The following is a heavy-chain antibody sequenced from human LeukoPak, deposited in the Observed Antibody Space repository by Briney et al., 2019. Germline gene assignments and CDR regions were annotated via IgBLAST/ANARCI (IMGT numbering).Heavy chain of an antibody. V-gene: IGHV1-18*01. D-gene: IGHD6-19*01. J-gene: IGHJ6*03. CDR2: ISAYNGNT. CDR1: GYTFTSYG. CDR3: ARKSSGWSDYYYYYMDV. Sequence: ASVKVSCKASGYTFTSYGISWVRQAPGQGLEWMGWISAYNGNTNYAQKLRGRVTMTTDTSTSTAYMELRSLRSDDTAVYYCARKSSGWSDYYYYYMDVWGKGTTVTASS.